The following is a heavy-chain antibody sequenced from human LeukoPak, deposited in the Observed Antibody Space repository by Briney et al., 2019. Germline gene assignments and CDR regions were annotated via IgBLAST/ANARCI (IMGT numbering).Heavy chain of an antibody. CDR3: AKTRRPNLWDDPFDI. CDR2: ISGSGGST. J-gene: IGHJ3*02. Sequence: GGSLRLSCAASGFTFSSYAMSWVRQAPGKGLEWVSAISGSGGSTYYADSVKGRFTISRDNSKNTLDLHMGSLKSEDTALYYCAKTRRPNLWDDPFDIWGQGTMVTVAS. D-gene: IGHD3-16*01. CDR1: GFTFSSYA. V-gene: IGHV3-23*01.